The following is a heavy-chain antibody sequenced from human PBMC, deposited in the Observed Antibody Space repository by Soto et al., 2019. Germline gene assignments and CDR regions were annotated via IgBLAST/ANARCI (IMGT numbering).Heavy chain of an antibody. CDR3: ARVRKSVEDTIAAAGPSLYYYYGMDV. J-gene: IGHJ6*02. CDR2: IGTAGDT. D-gene: IGHD6-13*01. V-gene: IGHV3-13*01. CDR1: GFTFSSYD. Sequence: GGSLRLSCAASGFTFSSYDMHWVRQATGKGLEWVSAIGTAGDTYYPGSVKGRFTISRENAKNSLYLQMNSLRAEDTAVYYCARVRKSVEDTIAAAGPSLYYYYGMDVWGQGTTVTVSS.